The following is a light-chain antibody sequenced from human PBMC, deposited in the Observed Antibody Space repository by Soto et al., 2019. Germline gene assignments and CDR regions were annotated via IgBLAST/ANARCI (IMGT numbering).Light chain of an antibody. CDR1: QSLLHSNGYNY. V-gene: IGKV2-28*01. CDR3: MQWLQSPPT. CDR2: WGS. J-gene: IGKJ1*01. Sequence: DIVMTQSPLSLPVTPGEPASISCRSSQSLLHSNGYNYLDWYLQKPGQSPQLLIYWGSNRASGVPDRFSGSGSGTDFTLKINRVEAEDVGVYFCMQWLQSPPTVGQGTKVEIK.